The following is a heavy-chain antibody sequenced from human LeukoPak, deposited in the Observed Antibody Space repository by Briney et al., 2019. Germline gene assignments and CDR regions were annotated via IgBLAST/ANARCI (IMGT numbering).Heavy chain of an antibody. CDR2: IYTSGST. Sequence: PSETLSLTCTVSGGSISSYYWSWIRQPAGKGLEWIGRIYTSGSTNYNPSLKSRVTMSVDTSKNQFSLKLSSVTAADTAVYYCARGYSLVCYYYMDVWGKGTTVTVSS. CDR1: GGSISSYY. V-gene: IGHV4-4*07. D-gene: IGHD5-18*01. J-gene: IGHJ6*03. CDR3: ARGYSLVCYYYMDV.